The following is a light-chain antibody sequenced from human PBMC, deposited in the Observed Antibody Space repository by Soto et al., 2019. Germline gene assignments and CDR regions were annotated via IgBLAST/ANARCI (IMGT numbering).Light chain of an antibody. CDR1: SSDVGGYNY. J-gene: IGLJ1*01. Sequence: QSALTQPASVSGSPGQSITISCTGTSSDVGGYNYVSWYQQHPGKAPKLLINDVSNRPSGISDRFSGSKSGNTASLTISGLQAEDEADYYCSSYTSSSTKVFGRGTKLTVL. CDR3: SSYTSSSTKV. V-gene: IGLV2-14*03. CDR2: DVS.